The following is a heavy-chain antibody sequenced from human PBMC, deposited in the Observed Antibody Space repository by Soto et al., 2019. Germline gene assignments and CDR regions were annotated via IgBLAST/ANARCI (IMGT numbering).Heavy chain of an antibody. CDR1: GYTFTSYY. J-gene: IGHJ6*02. CDR3: AREVGSDIVATSDYYYYYGMDV. V-gene: IGHV1-46*01. D-gene: IGHD5-12*01. Sequence: ASVKVSCKASGYTFTSYYMHWVRQAPGQGLEWMGIINPSVGSTSYAQKFQGRVTMTRDTSTSTVYMELSSLRSEDTAVYYCAREVGSDIVATSDYYYYYGMDVWGQGTTVTVSS. CDR2: INPSVGST.